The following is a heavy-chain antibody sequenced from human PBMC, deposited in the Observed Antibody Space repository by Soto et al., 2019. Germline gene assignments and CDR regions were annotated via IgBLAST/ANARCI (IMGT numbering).Heavy chain of an antibody. V-gene: IGHV4-4*07. CDR1: GGSISSYY. CDR3: ARTLEAAGTENWFDP. CDR2: IYSSGST. D-gene: IGHD6-13*01. J-gene: IGHJ5*02. Sequence: SETLSLTCSVSGGSISSYYWSWIRQPAGKGLEWIGRIYSSGSTKYNPSLKSRVIMSVDTSKNQFSLRLYSVTAADTAVYYCARTLEAAGTENWFDPWGQGTLVTVSS.